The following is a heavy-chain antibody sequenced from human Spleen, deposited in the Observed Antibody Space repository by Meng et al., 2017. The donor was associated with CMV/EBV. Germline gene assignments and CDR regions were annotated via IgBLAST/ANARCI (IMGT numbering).Heavy chain of an antibody. Sequence: TSGFTFRTHSMHWVRQAPGKGLEWVAVFLYDGNKKYYADSVKGRFTISRENSKNSVYLQMNSLRTDDTAVYYCARGIAESGHSALGYWGQGNLVTVSS. CDR3: ARGIAESGHSALGY. CDR2: FLYDGNKK. V-gene: IGHV3-30-3*01. J-gene: IGHJ4*02. CDR1: GFTFRTHS. D-gene: IGHD6-13*01.